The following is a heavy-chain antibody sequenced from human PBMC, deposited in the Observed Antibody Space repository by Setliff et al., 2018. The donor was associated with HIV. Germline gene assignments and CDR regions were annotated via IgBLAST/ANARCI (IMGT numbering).Heavy chain of an antibody. CDR1: GGSFSGYF. J-gene: IGHJ3*02. V-gene: IGHV4-34*01. CDR3: ARDSIAVAARAFDI. Sequence: PSETLSLTCTVYGGSFSGYFWSWIRQPPGKGLEWIGEIDHTGNTNYNPSLKSRVTISVDTSKNQFSLQLNSVTPEDTAVYYCARDSIAVAARAFDIWGQGTMVTV. CDR2: IDHTGNT. D-gene: IGHD6-19*01.